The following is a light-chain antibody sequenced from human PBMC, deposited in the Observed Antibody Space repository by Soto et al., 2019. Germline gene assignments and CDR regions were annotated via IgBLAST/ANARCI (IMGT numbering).Light chain of an antibody. CDR3: AAWDDSLNGLWV. Sequence: QSVLTQPPSASGTPGQRVTISCSGSSSNIGSNTVNWYQQLPGTAPKLLIFSNIQRPSGVPDRFSCSESGTSASLAISGRQSEDEAGYYCAAWDDSLNGLWVFGGGTKLTVL. CDR1: SSNIGSNT. V-gene: IGLV1-44*01. CDR2: SNI. J-gene: IGLJ3*02.